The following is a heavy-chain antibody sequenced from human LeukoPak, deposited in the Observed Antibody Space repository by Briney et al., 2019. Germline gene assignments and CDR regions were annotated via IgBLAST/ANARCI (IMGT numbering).Heavy chain of an antibody. J-gene: IGHJ4*02. V-gene: IGHV5-51*01. CDR3: ARLSTIWDDRGGDCYSPYYFDY. CDR1: GYSFTSYW. D-gene: IGHD2-21*01. CDR2: IYPGDSDT. Sequence: GESLKISCKGSGYSFTSYWIGWVRQMPGKGLEWMGIIYPGDSDTRYSPSFQGQVTISADKSISTAYLQWSSLKASDTAMYYCARLSTIWDDRGGDCYSPYYFDYWGQGTLVTVSS.